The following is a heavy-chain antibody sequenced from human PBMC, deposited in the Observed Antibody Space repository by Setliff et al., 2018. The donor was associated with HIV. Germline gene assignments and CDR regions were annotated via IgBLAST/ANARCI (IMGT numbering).Heavy chain of an antibody. CDR3: AKGSSPLRYFDTNAYYYYYMDV. Sequence: GGSLRLSCAVSGFTLSDHYMDWVRQAPGKGLEWVGRMRNKANSYTTEYAASVKGRFTISRDDSKNSLYLQMNSLKTEDTAVYYCAKGSSPLRYFDTNAYYYYYMDVWGRGTTVTVSS. CDR1: GFTLSDHY. V-gene: IGHV3-72*01. J-gene: IGHJ6*03. CDR2: MRNKANSYTT. D-gene: IGHD3-9*01.